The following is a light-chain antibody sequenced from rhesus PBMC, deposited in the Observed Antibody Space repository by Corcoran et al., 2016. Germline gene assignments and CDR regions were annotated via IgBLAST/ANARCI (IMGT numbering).Light chain of an antibody. CDR3: SSYAGRNTYI. J-gene: IGLJ1*01. Sequence: QAALTQPRSVSGSPGQSFTISCTGTSSVIGGFNYVSWYQQHPGTAPKRIIYEVRKRPSGVSDRFSGSKSGNTASLTISGLQAEDEADYYCSSYAGRNTYIFGAGTRLTVL. V-gene: IGLV2-32*02. CDR2: EVR. CDR1: SSVIGGFNY.